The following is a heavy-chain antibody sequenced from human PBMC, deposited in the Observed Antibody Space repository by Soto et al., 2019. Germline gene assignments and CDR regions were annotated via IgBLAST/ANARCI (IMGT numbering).Heavy chain of an antibody. D-gene: IGHD5-12*01. CDR3: ARDLAKITRWFDP. Sequence: GASVKVSCKASGGTFSSYAISWVRQAPGQGLEWMGGIIPIFGTANYAQKFQGRVTITADKSTSTAYMELSSLRSEDTAVYYCARDLAKITRWFDPWGQGTLVTVSS. J-gene: IGHJ5*02. CDR1: GGTFSSYA. V-gene: IGHV1-69*06. CDR2: IIPIFGTA.